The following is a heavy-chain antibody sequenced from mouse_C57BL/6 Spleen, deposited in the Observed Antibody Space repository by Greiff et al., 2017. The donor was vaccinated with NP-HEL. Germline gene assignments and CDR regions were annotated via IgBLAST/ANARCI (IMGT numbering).Heavy chain of an antibody. CDR3: ARSPDYDGGDFDY. J-gene: IGHJ2*01. D-gene: IGHD2-4*01. Sequence: QVQLQQSGAELVKPGASVKISCKASGYAFSSYWMNWVKQRPGKGLEWIGQIYPGDGDTNYNGKFKGKATLTADKSSSTAYMQLSSLTSEDSAVYFCARSPDYDGGDFDYWGQGTTLTVSS. CDR2: IYPGDGDT. CDR1: GYAFSSYW. V-gene: IGHV1-80*01.